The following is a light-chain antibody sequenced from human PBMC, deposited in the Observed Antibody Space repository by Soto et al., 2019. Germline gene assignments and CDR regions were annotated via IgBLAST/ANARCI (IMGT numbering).Light chain of an antibody. Sequence: DIQMTQSPSTLSASVGDRVTITCRASQSISSWLAWYQQKPGKAPNLLIYKASTLGSGVPSRFSGGGSGTEFTLTISSLQPDDFATYYCQQHSSSSPYGFGQGTKLEIK. J-gene: IGKJ2*03. V-gene: IGKV1-5*03. CDR3: QQHSSSSPYG. CDR1: QSISSW. CDR2: KAS.